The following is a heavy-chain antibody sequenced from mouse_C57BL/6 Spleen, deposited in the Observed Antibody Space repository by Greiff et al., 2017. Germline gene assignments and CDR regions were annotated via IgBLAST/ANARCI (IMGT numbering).Heavy chain of an antibody. V-gene: IGHV14-3*01. Sequence: VQLQQSVAELVRPGASVKLSCTASGFNIKNTYMHWVKQRPEQGLEWIGRIDPANGNTKYAPKFKGKATITADTSSNTAYLQLSSLTSEDTAIYYCAQITTVVGDYFDYWGQGTTLTVSS. D-gene: IGHD1-1*01. J-gene: IGHJ2*01. CDR2: IDPANGNT. CDR1: GFNIKNTY. CDR3: AQITTVVGDYFDY.